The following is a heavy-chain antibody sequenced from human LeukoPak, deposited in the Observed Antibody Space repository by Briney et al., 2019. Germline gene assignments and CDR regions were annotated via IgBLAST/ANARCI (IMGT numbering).Heavy chain of an antibody. D-gene: IGHD4-17*01. CDR1: GFTFSNYA. V-gene: IGHV3-23*01. Sequence: GGSLRLSCAASGFTFSNYAMSWVRQAPGKGLEWVSAISASGGSTFYADSVRGRFTISRDNSKNTLYLQMNSLRAEDTAVYYCAKVATVTNFDYWGQGTLVTVSS. CDR3: AKVATVTNFDY. J-gene: IGHJ4*02. CDR2: ISASGGST.